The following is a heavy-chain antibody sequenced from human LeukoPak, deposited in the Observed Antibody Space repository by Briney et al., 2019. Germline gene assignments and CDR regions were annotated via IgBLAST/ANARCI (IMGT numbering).Heavy chain of an antibody. CDR1: GGSISSGDYY. J-gene: IGHJ6*04. Sequence: SETLSLTCTVSGGSISSGDYYWSWIRQPPGKGLEWIGYIYYSGSTYYNPSLKSRVTISVDTSKNQFSLKLSSVTAADTAVYYCARDHVLLWFWELYSYGMDVWGKGTTVTVSS. V-gene: IGHV4-30-4*01. D-gene: IGHD3-10*01. CDR3: ARDHVLLWFWELYSYGMDV. CDR2: IYYSGST.